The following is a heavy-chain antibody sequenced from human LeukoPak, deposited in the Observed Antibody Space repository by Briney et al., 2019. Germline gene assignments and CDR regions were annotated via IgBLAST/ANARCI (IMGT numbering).Heavy chain of an antibody. V-gene: IGHV4-59*01. CDR1: GGSISSYY. D-gene: IGHD6-13*01. CDR2: IHYSGST. CDR3: ARAGSGIAAEIDY. J-gene: IGHJ4*02. Sequence: SETLSLTCTVSGGSISSYYWSWIRQPPGKGLEWIGYIHYSGSTNYNPSLKSRVTMSVDTSKNQFSLKLSSVTAADTAVYYCARAGSGIAAEIDYWGQGTLVTVSS.